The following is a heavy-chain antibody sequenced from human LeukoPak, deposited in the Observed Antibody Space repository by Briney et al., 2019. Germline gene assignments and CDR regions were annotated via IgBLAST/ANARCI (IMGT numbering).Heavy chain of an antibody. Sequence: GGSLRLSCAASGFTFSSYGMRWVRQAPGKGLEWVAVISYDGSNKYYADSVKGRFTISRDNSKNTLYLQMNSLRAEDTAVYYCARGGDLTGYYSTVDAFDIWGQGTMVTVSP. J-gene: IGHJ3*02. V-gene: IGHV3-30*03. CDR3: ARGGDLTGYYSTVDAFDI. D-gene: IGHD3-9*01. CDR1: GFTFSSYG. CDR2: ISYDGSNK.